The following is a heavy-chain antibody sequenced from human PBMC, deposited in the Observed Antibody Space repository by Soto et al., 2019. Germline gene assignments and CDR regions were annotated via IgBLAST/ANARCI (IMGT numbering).Heavy chain of an antibody. J-gene: IGHJ4*02. CDR3: AKDNSSGYYHDY. Sequence: QVQLVESGGGVVQPGRSLRLSCAASGFTFSSYGMHWVRQAPGKGLEWVAVISYDGSNKYYADSVKGRFTISRDNSKNTLYLQMNSLRAEDTAVYYCAKDNSSGYYHDYWGQGTLVTVSS. CDR1: GFTFSSYG. CDR2: ISYDGSNK. V-gene: IGHV3-30*18. D-gene: IGHD3-22*01.